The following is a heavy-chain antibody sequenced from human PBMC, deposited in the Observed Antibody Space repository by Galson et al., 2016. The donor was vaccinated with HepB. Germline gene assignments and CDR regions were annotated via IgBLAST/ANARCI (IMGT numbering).Heavy chain of an antibody. V-gene: IGHV1-69*13. Sequence: SVKVSCKASGGTFSSYAISWVRQAPGQGLEWMGGIIPIFGTANYAQKFQGRVTITADESTSTAYMELSSLRSEDTAVCYCAIPPGLLWGWFDPWGQGTLVTVSS. CDR1: GGTFSSYA. CDR2: IIPIFGTA. CDR3: AIPPGLLWGWFDP. J-gene: IGHJ5*02. D-gene: IGHD2-2*01.